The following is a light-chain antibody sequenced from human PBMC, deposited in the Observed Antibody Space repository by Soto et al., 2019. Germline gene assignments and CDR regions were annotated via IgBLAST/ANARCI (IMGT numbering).Light chain of an antibody. CDR2: EVS. J-gene: IGLJ1*01. V-gene: IGLV2-14*01. CDR3: SSYTSTSSYV. CDR1: SSDIGGHHS. Sequence: QSALTQPASVSGSPGQSLTISCTGTSSDIGGHHSVSWYQQHRGKAPKLLIYEVSYRASGVSDRFSGSKSGNTASLTISGLQAEDEADYSCSSYTSTSSYVFGTGTKVIVL.